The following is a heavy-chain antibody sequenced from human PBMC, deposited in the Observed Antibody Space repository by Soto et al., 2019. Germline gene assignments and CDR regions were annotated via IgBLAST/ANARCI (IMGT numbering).Heavy chain of an antibody. CDR1: GYTFTSYD. V-gene: IGHV1-8*01. CDR2: INPNTGYT. Sequence: QVQLVQSGAAMKKPGASVEVSCKASGYTFTSYDINWVRQATGQGLEWMGWINPNTGYTDYAQKFQDRVTMTGNTSITTAYMELSSLRSEDTAVYYCVRGRVMITFGVVIVIDYRGQGSPVTVSS. D-gene: IGHD3-16*02. J-gene: IGHJ4*02. CDR3: VRGRVMITFGVVIVIDY.